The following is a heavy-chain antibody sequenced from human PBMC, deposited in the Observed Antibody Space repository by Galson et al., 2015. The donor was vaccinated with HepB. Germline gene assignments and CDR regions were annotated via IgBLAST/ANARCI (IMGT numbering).Heavy chain of an antibody. CDR1: GFTFSGYS. Sequence: SCAASGFTFSGYSMNWVRQAPGKGLEWVSSISGDSRYIYYADSVKGRFTMSRDNAKNSVFLQMNSLRAEDTAVYYCATSPGDHWSGHSYYFDYWGQGTLVTVSS. D-gene: IGHD3-3*01. V-gene: IGHV3-21*01. J-gene: IGHJ4*02. CDR2: ISGDSRYI. CDR3: ATSPGDHWSGHSYYFDY.